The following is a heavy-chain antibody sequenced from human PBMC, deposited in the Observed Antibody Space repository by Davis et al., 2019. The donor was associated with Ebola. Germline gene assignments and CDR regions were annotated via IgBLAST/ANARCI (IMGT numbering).Heavy chain of an antibody. Sequence: GESLKISCAASGFTFSSHAMSWVRQAPGKGLEWVSGIRGSGDTTYYADSVKGRFTISRDNSKNTLYLQMNSLRAEDTAVYYCALTTYYYYGMDVWGQGTTVTVSS. CDR2: IRGSGDTT. J-gene: IGHJ6*02. V-gene: IGHV3-23*01. D-gene: IGHD4/OR15-4a*01. CDR3: ALTTYYYYGMDV. CDR1: GFTFSSHA.